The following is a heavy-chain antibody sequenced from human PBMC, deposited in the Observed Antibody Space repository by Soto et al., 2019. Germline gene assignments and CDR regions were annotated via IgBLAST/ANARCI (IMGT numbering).Heavy chain of an antibody. J-gene: IGHJ6*02. Sequence: WGSLRLSCAASGFRFSNYDMHWVRQVPGKGLEWVSGIGVLGDAYYPDSVEGRFTISRENAKNSLNLHMNSLRAGDTAIYYCARGLLGPGDYYYGMDVWGQGTTVTVSS. D-gene: IGHD2-8*02. CDR1: GFRFSNYD. CDR2: IGVLGDA. V-gene: IGHV3-13*01. CDR3: ARGLLGPGDYYYGMDV.